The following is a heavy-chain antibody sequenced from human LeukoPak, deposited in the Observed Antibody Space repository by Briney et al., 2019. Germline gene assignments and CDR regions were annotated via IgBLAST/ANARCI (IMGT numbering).Heavy chain of an antibody. CDR2: IKEDGTKI. Sequence: GGSLRLSCAASGFTFSRDWMSWVGQAPGKGPEWVANIKEDGTKIEYVDSVRGRFTISRDNAKNSLYLQMNSLRAEDTAVYYCAKAGYWGQGTLVTVSS. CDR3: AKAGY. CDR1: GFTFSRDW. J-gene: IGHJ4*02. V-gene: IGHV3-7*01.